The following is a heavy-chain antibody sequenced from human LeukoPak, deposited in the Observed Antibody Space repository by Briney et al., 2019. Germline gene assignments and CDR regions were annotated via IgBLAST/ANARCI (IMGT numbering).Heavy chain of an antibody. J-gene: IGHJ1*01. V-gene: IGHV4-38-2*02. Sequence: PSETLSLTCAVSGYSISSGYYWGWIRQPPGKGLEWIGSIYHSGSTYYNPSLKSRVTISVDTSKNQFSLKLSSVTAADTAVYYCARDGTTAIQHWGQGTLVTVSS. CDR2: IYHSGST. CDR1: GYSISSGYY. CDR3: ARDGTTAIQH. D-gene: IGHD1/OR15-1a*01.